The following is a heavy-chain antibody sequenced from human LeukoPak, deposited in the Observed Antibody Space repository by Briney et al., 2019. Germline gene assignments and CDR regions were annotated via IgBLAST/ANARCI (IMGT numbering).Heavy chain of an antibody. Sequence: SQTLSLTCTVSGGSISSGGYYWSWIRQHPGKGLEWIGYIYYSGSTYYNPSLKSRVTISVDTSKNQFSLKLSSVTAADTAVYYCAREGITMVRGVPNYYYGMDVWGKGTTATVSS. CDR1: GGSISSGGYY. J-gene: IGHJ6*04. CDR2: IYYSGST. D-gene: IGHD3-10*01. CDR3: AREGITMVRGVPNYYYGMDV. V-gene: IGHV4-31*03.